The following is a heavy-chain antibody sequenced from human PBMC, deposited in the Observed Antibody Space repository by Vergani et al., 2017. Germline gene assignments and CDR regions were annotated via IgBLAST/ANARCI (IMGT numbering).Heavy chain of an antibody. CDR3: ARYLRLLDNRFDP. CDR1: GFTFNQYG. D-gene: IGHD1-14*01. CDR2: TWYDGNNK. J-gene: IGHJ5*02. Sequence: QVQLVESGGGVVQPGRSLRLSCAASGFTFNQYGMHWVRQAPGKGLEWVAVTWYDGNNKQYADSVKGRFTISRDNSKSTMYLQMNSLRDEDTGVYYCARYLRLLDNRFDPWGQGTLVTVSS. V-gene: IGHV3-33*01.